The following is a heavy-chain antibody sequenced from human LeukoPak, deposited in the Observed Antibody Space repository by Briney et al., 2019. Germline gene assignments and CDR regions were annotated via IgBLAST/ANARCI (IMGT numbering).Heavy chain of an antibody. CDR1: GFTFSSYG. Sequence: AGGSLRLSCAASGFTFSSYGMHWVRQAPGKGLEWVAFIRYDGSNKYYADSVKGRFTISRDNSKNTLHLQMNSLRAEDTAVYYCAKGGGDYGDYDPNYYYYYGMDVWGQGTTVTVSS. V-gene: IGHV3-30*02. D-gene: IGHD4-17*01. J-gene: IGHJ6*02. CDR2: IRYDGSNK. CDR3: AKGGGDYGDYDPNYYYYYGMDV.